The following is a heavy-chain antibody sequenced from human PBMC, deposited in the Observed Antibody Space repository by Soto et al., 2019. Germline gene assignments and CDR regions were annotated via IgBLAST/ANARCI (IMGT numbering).Heavy chain of an antibody. CDR2: IYYSGST. D-gene: IGHD2-21*01. CDR1: GGSISSGGYY. CDR3: AREDYSHWFDP. J-gene: IGHJ5*02. V-gene: IGHV4-61*08. Sequence: SETLSLTCTVSGGSISSGGYYWSWIRQHPGKGLEWIGYIYYSGSTNYNPSLKSRVTISVDTSKNQFSLKLSSVTAADTAVYYCAREDYSHWFDPWGQGTLVTVSS.